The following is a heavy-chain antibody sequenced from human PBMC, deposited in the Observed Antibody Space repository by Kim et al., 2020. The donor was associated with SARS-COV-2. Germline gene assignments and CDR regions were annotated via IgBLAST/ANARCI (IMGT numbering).Heavy chain of an antibody. CDR2: INTDASST. CDR3: ARATGRIGDY. V-gene: IGHV3-74*01. J-gene: IGHJ4*02. Sequence: GGSLRLSCAASGFSFSSYWMHWVRQAPGKGLVWVSRINTDASSTGYADSVKGRFTISKDNAKNTEYLQMISLRADDTAVYYCARATGRIGDYWGQRTLVT. CDR1: GFSFSSYW. D-gene: IGHD3-10*01.